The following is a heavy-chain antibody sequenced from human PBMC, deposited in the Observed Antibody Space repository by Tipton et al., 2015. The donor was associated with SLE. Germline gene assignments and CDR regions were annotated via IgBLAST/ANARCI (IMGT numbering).Heavy chain of an antibody. Sequence: TLSLTCAVYGESFSGYYWNWIRQPPGKGLEWIGEINHSGSTNYNPSLKSRVTISVDTSKKEFSLKLSSVTAADTAVYYCARALSSSRGDAFDIWGQGTMVTVSS. V-gene: IGHV4-34*01. CDR1: GESFSGYY. J-gene: IGHJ3*02. CDR3: ARALSSSRGDAFDI. CDR2: INHSGST. D-gene: IGHD6-13*01.